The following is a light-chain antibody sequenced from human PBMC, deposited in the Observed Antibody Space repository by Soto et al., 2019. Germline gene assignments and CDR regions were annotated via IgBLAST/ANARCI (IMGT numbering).Light chain of an antibody. J-gene: IGKJ5*01. V-gene: IGKV3-11*01. CDR3: HRRSKWPQT. CDR2: DAS. Sequence: DIVLTQYPATLSLSPGERATLSCRASQSVTTHLAWYQHILGQAPRLVIYDASTRATGIPPRFSGSGSGTDFPLTISSLEPEDSAVYYCHRRSKWPQTF. CDR1: QSVTTH.